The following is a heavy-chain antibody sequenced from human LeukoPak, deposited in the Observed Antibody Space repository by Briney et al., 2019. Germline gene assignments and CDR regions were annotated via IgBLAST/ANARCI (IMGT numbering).Heavy chain of an antibody. Sequence: SETLSLTCTVSGGSISSYYWSWIRQPPGKGLEWIGEINHSGSTNYNPSLKSRVTISVDTSKNQFSLKLSSVTAADTAVYYCARGRSSWYSRHFDYWGQGTLVTVSS. D-gene: IGHD6-13*01. CDR3: ARGRSSWYSRHFDY. CDR2: INHSGST. J-gene: IGHJ4*02. V-gene: IGHV4-34*01. CDR1: GGSISSYY.